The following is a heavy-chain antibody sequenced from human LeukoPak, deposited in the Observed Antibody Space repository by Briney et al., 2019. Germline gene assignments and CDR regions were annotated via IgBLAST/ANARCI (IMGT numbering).Heavy chain of an antibody. CDR3: ARHESAVGALFY. Sequence: SETLSLTCTVSGGSIGRYYWSWIRQPPGKGLEWIGYIYSTGSTNSNPSLKSRVTISVDTSRNQFSLRLTSVTAADTAAYYCARHESAVGALFYWGQGTLVTVSS. CDR1: GGSIGRYY. CDR2: IYSTGST. J-gene: IGHJ4*02. D-gene: IGHD1-26*01. V-gene: IGHV4-59*08.